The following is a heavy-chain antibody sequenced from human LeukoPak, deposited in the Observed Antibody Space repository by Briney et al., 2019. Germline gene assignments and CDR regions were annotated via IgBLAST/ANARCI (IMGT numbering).Heavy chain of an antibody. V-gene: IGHV3-30*04. CDR1: GFTFSYYA. D-gene: IGHD3-3*01. CDR3: ARGDSYYDFWSGYYPPDY. CDR2: ISYDGSNK. Sequence: GALRLSCAASGFTFSYYAMHWVRQAPGKGLEWVAVISYDGSNKYYADSVKGRFTISRDNSKNTLYLQMNSLRAEDTAVYYCARGDSYYDFWSGYYPPDYWGQGTLVTVSS. J-gene: IGHJ4*02.